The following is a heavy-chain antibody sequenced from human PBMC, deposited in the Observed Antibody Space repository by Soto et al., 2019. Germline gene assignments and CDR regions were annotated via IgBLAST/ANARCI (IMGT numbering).Heavy chain of an antibody. CDR3: ARETDDSSGYHDYFDY. Sequence: SETLSLTCTVSGGSISSGDYYWSWIRQPPGKGLEWIGYIYYSGSTYYNPSLKSRVTISVDTSKNQFSLKLSSVTAADTAVYYCARETDDSSGYHDYFDYWGQGTLVTVS. V-gene: IGHV4-30-4*01. CDR1: GGSISSGDYY. CDR2: IYYSGST. J-gene: IGHJ4*02. D-gene: IGHD3-22*01.